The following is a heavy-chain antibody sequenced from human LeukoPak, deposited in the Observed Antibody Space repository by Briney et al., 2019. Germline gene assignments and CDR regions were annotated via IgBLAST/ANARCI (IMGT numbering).Heavy chain of an antibody. CDR2: ISDDGSNR. J-gene: IGHJ2*01. CDR1: GFSFSSYG. V-gene: IGHV3-30*18. Sequence: HPGGSLRLSCAASGFSFSSYGMHWVRQAPGKGLEWVAVISDDGSNRYYADSVKGRFTISRDNSKNTLYLQMNSLRAEDTAVYYCAKDADTATIIYWYFDLWGRGTLVTVSS. D-gene: IGHD5-18*01. CDR3: AKDADTATIIYWYFDL.